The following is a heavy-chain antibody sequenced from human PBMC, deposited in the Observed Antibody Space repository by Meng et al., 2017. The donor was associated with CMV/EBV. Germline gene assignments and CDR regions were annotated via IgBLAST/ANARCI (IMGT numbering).Heavy chain of an antibody. CDR3: ARHHPRLRYFDWFPNWFDP. J-gene: IGHJ5*02. V-gene: IGHV4-39*01. Sequence: SSSYYWGWIRQPPGKWLEWIGSIYYSGSTYYNPSLKSRVTISVDTSKNQFSLKLSSVTAADTAVYYCARHHPRLRYFDWFPNWFDPWGQGTLVTVSS. CDR1: SSSYY. D-gene: IGHD3-9*01. CDR2: IYYSGST.